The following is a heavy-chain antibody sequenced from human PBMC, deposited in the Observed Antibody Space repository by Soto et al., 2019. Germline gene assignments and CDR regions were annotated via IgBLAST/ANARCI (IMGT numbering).Heavy chain of an antibody. D-gene: IGHD2-15*01. CDR2: INHSGST. CDR1: GGSFSGYY. Sequence: SETLSLTCAVYGGSFSGYYWSWIRQPPGKGLEWIGDINHSGSTNYNPSLKSRVTISVDTSKNQFSLKLSSVTAADTAVYYCARVGCSGGSCYSDYWGQGTLVTVSS. V-gene: IGHV4-34*01. J-gene: IGHJ4*02. CDR3: ARVGCSGGSCYSDY.